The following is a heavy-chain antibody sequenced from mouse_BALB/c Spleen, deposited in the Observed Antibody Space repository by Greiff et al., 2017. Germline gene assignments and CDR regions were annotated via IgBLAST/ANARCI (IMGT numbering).Heavy chain of an antibody. J-gene: IGHJ3*01. CDR2: INSNGGST. V-gene: IGHV5-6-2*01. Sequence: EVQRVESGGGLVKLGGSLKLSCAASGFTFSSYYMSWVRQTPEKRLELVAAINSNGGSTYYPDTVKGRFTISRDNAKNTLYLQMSSLKSEDTALYYCARHTTATWFAYWGQGTRVTVSA. CDR1: GFTFSSYY. D-gene: IGHD1-2*01. CDR3: ARHTTATWFAY.